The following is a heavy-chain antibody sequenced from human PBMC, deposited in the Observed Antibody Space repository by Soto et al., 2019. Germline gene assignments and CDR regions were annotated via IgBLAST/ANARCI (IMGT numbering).Heavy chain of an antibody. J-gene: IGHJ5*02. CDR3: ARGKNWLDP. V-gene: IGHV4-59*08. CDR2: VYYNGIT. Sequence: QVQLQESGPGLVKPSETLSLTCTVSGGSISSYYWSWIRQPPGERLELIGYVYYNGITHYSPSLMSRLTISVDTSKNQFSLKLSSVTAADTAVYYCARGKNWLDPWGQGTLVTVSS. CDR1: GGSISSYY.